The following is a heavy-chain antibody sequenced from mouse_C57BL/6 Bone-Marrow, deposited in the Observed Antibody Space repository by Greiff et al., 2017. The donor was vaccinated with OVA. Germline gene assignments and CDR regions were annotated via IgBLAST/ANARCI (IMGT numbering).Heavy chain of an antibody. CDR3: ATDY. Sequence: QVQLKQPGAELVRPGSSVKLSCKASGYTFTSYWMDWVKQRPGQGLEWIGNIYPSDGETHYNQKFKDKATLTVDKSSSTAYMQLSSLTSEDSAVYYCATDYWGQGTTLTVSS. V-gene: IGHV1-61*01. CDR1: GYTFTSYW. CDR2: IYPSDGET. J-gene: IGHJ2*01.